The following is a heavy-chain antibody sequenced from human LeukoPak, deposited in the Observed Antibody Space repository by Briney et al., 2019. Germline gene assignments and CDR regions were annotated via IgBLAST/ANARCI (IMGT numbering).Heavy chain of an antibody. V-gene: IGHV3-21*01. CDR3: ARDRSPGNFDY. Sequence: GGSLRLSCAASGFTVSSNYMSWVRQAPGKGLEWVSSISSSSSYIYYADSVKGRFTISRDNAKNSLYLQMNSLRAEDTAVYYCARDRSPGNFDYWGQGTLVTVSS. CDR2: ISSSSSYI. D-gene: IGHD3-10*01. CDR1: GFTVSSNY. J-gene: IGHJ4*02.